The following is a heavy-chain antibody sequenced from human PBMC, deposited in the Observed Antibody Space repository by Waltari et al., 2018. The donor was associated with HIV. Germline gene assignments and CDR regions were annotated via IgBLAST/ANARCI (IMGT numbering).Heavy chain of an antibody. D-gene: IGHD3-10*01. CDR3: ASARETMGVDFES. CDR2: IIPMSKTA. Sequence: QLVQSGAEVRKPGSSVRVFCKASGGEFNSYSINWVRQVNGQGLEGLGRIIPMSKTANNAEKFQGRVTITADKSTSTADMELSSLKSDDTGVYYCASARETMGVDFESWGQGSLVTVSS. CDR1: GGEFNSYS. J-gene: IGHJ4*02. V-gene: IGHV1-69*14.